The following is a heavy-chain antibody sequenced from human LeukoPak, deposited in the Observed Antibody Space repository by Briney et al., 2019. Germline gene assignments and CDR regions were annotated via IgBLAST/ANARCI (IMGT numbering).Heavy chain of an antibody. CDR3: ARIAAAGNRRLNY. D-gene: IGHD6-13*01. CDR1: GYTFTSYD. J-gene: IGHJ4*02. Sequence: ASVKVSCKASGYTFTSYDINWVRQATGQGLEWMGWMDPNSGNTGYAQKFQGRITMTRNTSISTAYMELSSLTSEDTAVYYCARIAAAGNRRLNYWGQGTLVTVSS. CDR2: MDPNSGNT. V-gene: IGHV1-8*01.